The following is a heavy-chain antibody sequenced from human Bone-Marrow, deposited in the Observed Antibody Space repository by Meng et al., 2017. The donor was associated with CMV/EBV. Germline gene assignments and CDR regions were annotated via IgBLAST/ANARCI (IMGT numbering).Heavy chain of an antibody. J-gene: IGHJ6*01. Sequence: ASVKVSCKASGYTFTSYYMHWVRQAPGQGLEWMGIINPSGGSTSYAQKFQGRVTMTRDTSTSTVYMELSSLRSEATAVYYCARDRGRQLTIRSDYYYYGMDVWGQGTTVTVSS. CDR1: GYTFTSYY. CDR3: ARDRGRQLTIRSDYYYYGMDV. V-gene: IGHV1-46*01. CDR2: INPSGGST. D-gene: IGHD3-3*01.